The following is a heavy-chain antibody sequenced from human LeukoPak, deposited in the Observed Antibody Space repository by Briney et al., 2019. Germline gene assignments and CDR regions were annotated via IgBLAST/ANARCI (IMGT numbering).Heavy chain of an antibody. CDR2: IISSGSTI. CDR1: GFPFSDYY. CDR3: ARGEYGSGSYHIDY. D-gene: IGHD3-10*01. Sequence: GGSLRLSCAASGFPFSDYYMSWIRQAPGKGLEWVSYIISSGSTIYYADSVKGRFTISRDNTKNSLYLQMNSLRAEDTAVYYCARGEYGSGSYHIDYWGQGTLVTVSS. V-gene: IGHV3-11*04. J-gene: IGHJ4*02.